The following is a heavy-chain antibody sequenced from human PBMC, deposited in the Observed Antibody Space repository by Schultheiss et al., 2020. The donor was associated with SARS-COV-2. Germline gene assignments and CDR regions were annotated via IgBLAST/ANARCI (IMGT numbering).Heavy chain of an antibody. Sequence: ASVKVSCKASGYTFTSYAMHWVRQAPGQRLEWMGWINAGNGNTKYSQKFQGRVTITRDTSASTAYMELSSLRSEDTAVYYCARALRYCTGGVCYLNWFDPWGQVTLVTVS. CDR3: ARALRYCTGGVCYLNWFDP. CDR1: GYTFTSYA. V-gene: IGHV1-3*01. J-gene: IGHJ5*02. D-gene: IGHD2-8*02. CDR2: INAGNGNT.